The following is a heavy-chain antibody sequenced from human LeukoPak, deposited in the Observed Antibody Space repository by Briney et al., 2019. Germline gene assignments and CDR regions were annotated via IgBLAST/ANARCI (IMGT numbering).Heavy chain of an antibody. CDR2: ISGSGGST. Sequence: GGSLRLSCAASGFTFSSYAMSCVRQAPGKGLEWVSVISGSGGSTYYADSVKGRFTISRDNSKNTLYLQMNSLRAEDTAVYYCAKAAGRWDGYNSWYFDYWGQGTLVTVSS. J-gene: IGHJ4*02. CDR1: GFTFSSYA. CDR3: AKAAGRWDGYNSWYFDY. D-gene: IGHD5-12*01. V-gene: IGHV3-23*01.